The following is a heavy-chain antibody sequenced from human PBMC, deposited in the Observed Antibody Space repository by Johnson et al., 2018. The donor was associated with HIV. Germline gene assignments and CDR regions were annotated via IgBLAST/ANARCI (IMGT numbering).Heavy chain of an antibody. J-gene: IGHJ3*01. V-gene: IGHV3-74*02. Sequence: VQLVASGGGLVQPGGSLILSCAASGFTFSSNWMHWVRQAPGKGLVWVSRISSDGSSTYYADSVKGRFTISRDNARNTMFVQMKSLRAEDTAVYYCARSGPNWAFDFWGQGTMVTVS. CDR1: GFTFSSNW. D-gene: IGHD1-1*01. CDR3: ARSGPNWAFDF. CDR2: ISSDGSST.